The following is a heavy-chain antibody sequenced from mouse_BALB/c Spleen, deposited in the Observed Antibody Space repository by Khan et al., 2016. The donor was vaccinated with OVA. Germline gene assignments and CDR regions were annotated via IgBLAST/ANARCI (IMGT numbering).Heavy chain of an antibody. Sequence: EVKLQESGPGLVKPSQSLSLTCTVTGYSITSGYGWNWIRQFPGNKLEWMGYINYSGSTNYNPSLKSRISITPDPSKHHFFLQLNSVTTEETARYYCARRARIKYWGQGTTLTGAS. V-gene: IGHV3-1*02. CDR3: ARRARIKY. D-gene: IGHD3-1*01. CDR1: GYSITSGYG. CDR2: INYSGST. J-gene: IGHJ2*01.